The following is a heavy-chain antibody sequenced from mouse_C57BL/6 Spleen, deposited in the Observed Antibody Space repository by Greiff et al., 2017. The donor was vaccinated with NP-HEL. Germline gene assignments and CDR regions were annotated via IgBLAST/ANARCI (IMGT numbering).Heavy chain of an antibody. Sequence: QVQLQKSGPELVKPGASVKISCKASGYAFSSSWMNWVKQRPGKGLEWIGRIYPGDGDTNYNGKFKGKATLTADKSSSTAYMQLSSLTSEDSAVYFCASRGVTTDWYFDVWGTGTTVTVSS. CDR2: IYPGDGDT. D-gene: IGHD2-2*01. J-gene: IGHJ1*03. CDR3: ASRGVTTDWYFDV. V-gene: IGHV1-82*01. CDR1: GYAFSSSW.